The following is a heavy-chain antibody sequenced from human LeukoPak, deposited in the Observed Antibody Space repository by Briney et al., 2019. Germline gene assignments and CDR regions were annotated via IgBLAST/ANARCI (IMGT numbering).Heavy chain of an antibody. CDR2: ISSGSSYK. CDR1: GFTFSSYA. D-gene: IGHD3-22*01. J-gene: IGHJ4*02. V-gene: IGHV3-21*01. CDR3: ATEYYYDSSGYYGAN. Sequence: GGSLRLSCAASGFTFSSYAMSWVRQASGKGLEWVSSISSGSSYKYYADSVKGRFSISRDNAKNSLYLQMNSLRAEDTAVYYCATEYYYDSSGYYGANWGQGTLVTVSS.